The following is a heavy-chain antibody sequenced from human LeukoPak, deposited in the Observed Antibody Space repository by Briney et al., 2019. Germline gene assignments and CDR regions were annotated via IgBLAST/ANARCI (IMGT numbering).Heavy chain of an antibody. D-gene: IGHD3-3*02. CDR3: ACDRLSEGWFVP. Sequence: PSETLSLTCTVSGGSISGYSRSWIRQPPGKGLEWIWSIYYSGSTNYNPSLKSRVTISVDTSKNQFTLKLSSVAAADTAVYYCACDRLSEGWFVPWGEQSLVIVFS. CDR1: GGSISGYS. V-gene: IGHV4-59*01. CDR2: IYYSGST. J-gene: IGHJ5*02.